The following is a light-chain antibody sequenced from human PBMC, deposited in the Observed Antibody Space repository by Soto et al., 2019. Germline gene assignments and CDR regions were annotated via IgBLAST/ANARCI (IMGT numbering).Light chain of an antibody. CDR2: DAS. J-gene: IGKJ3*01. CDR1: QYISNY. CDR3: QQYDNIPPFT. Sequence: DIQMTQSPSSLSASVGDRVTITCQASQYISNYLNWYQQKPGKAPKLLIYDASNLETGVPSRFSGSGSGTDFTFTISSLQPEDIATYYCQQYDNIPPFTFGHGTKVDIK. V-gene: IGKV1-33*01.